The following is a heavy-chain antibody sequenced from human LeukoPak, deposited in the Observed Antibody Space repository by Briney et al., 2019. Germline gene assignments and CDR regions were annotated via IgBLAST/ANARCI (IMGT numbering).Heavy chain of an antibody. V-gene: IGHV4-39*02. CDR2: IYYSGST. J-gene: IGHJ3*02. D-gene: IGHD3-9*01. CDR1: GGSISSSSYY. Sequence: SETLSLTCTVSGGSISSSSYYWGWIRQPPGKGLEWIGSIYYSGSTYYNPSLKSRVTISVDTSKNQFSLKLSSVTAADTAVYYCARDEGWSYYDILTGYYKSHAFDIWGQGTMVTVSS. CDR3: ARDEGWSYYDILTGYYKSHAFDI.